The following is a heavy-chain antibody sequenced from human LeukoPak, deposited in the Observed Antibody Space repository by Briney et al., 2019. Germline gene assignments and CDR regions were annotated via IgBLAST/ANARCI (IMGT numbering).Heavy chain of an antibody. CDR2: IYYSGST. Sequence: SETLSLTCIVSGGSISNYYWSWIRQPPGKGLEWIGYIYYSGSTNYNPSLKSRVTISVDTSKNQFSLKLSSVTAADTAVYYCARDKGANLNAFDIWGQGTMVTVSS. J-gene: IGHJ3*02. V-gene: IGHV4-59*01. D-gene: IGHD1-26*01. CDR3: ARDKGANLNAFDI. CDR1: GGSISNYY.